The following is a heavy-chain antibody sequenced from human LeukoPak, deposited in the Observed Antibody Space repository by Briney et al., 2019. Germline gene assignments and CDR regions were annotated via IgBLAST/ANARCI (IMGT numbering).Heavy chain of an antibody. D-gene: IGHD2/OR15-2a*01. CDR3: AKDLFYFRQTDAFDI. V-gene: IGHV3-23*01. Sequence: GGSLRLSCAASGFTFSSYGMSWVRQAPGKGLEWVSAISGSGGSTYYADSVKGRFTISRDNSKNTLYLQMNSLRAEDTAVYYCAKDLFYFRQTDAFDIWGQGTMVTVSS. CDR2: ISGSGGST. J-gene: IGHJ3*02. CDR1: GFTFSSYG.